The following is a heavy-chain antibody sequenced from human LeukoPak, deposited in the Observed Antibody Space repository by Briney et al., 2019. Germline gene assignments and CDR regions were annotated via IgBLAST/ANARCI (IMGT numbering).Heavy chain of an antibody. CDR1: GYTFTSYD. J-gene: IGHJ6*03. D-gene: IGHD4-17*01. Sequence: GASVKVSCKASGYTFTSYDINWVRQATGQGLEWMGWMNPNSGNTGYAQKFQGRVTMTRNTSISTAYMELSSLRSEDTAVYYCALSTTVTPAYYYYYMDVWGKGTTVTVSS. CDR2: MNPNSGNT. CDR3: ALSTTVTPAYYYYYMDV. V-gene: IGHV1-8*01.